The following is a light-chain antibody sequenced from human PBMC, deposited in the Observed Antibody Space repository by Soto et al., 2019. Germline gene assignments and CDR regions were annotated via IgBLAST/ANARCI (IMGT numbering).Light chain of an antibody. CDR3: QQYNSWPPGT. V-gene: IGKV3D-15*01. CDR2: GAS. CDR1: QSVSSN. Sequence: EIVMTQSPATLSVSPGERATLSCRASQSVSSNLAWYQQKPAQAPRLLIYGASIRATGVPARFSGSGSGTEFTLTISSRQSEDVAVYYCQQYNSWPPGTFGQGTKVEIK. J-gene: IGKJ1*01.